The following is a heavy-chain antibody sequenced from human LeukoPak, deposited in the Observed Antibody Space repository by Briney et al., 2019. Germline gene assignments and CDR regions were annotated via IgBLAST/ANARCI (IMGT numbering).Heavy chain of an antibody. J-gene: IGHJ3*02. Sequence: GESLKISCQASGYSFMTYWIGWVRQMPGKGLEWMAIIYPGDSDAKYSPSFQDQVTISADKSINTAYLHWRSLKASDTAMYYCARLSMIDTFDIWGLGTVVTVSS. CDR3: ARLSMIDTFDI. CDR2: IYPGDSDA. CDR1: GYSFMTYW. D-gene: IGHD3-22*01. V-gene: IGHV5-51*01.